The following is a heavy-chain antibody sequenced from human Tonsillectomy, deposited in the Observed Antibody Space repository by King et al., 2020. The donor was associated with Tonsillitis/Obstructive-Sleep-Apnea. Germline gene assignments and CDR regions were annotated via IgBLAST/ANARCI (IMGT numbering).Heavy chain of an antibody. V-gene: IGHV3-33*01. J-gene: IGHJ3*02. Sequence: QVQLVESGGGVVQPGRSLRLSCAASGFTFSSYGMHWVRQAPGKGLEWVAVIWYDGSNKYYADSVKGRFTISRDNSKNTLYLQMNSLRAEDTAVYYCARSRREGDLHPHDAFDIWGQGTMVTVSS. D-gene: IGHD2-21*01. CDR2: IWYDGSNK. CDR3: ARSRREGDLHPHDAFDI. CDR1: GFTFSSYG.